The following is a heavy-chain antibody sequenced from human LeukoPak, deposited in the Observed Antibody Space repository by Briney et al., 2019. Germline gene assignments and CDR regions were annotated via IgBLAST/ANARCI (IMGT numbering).Heavy chain of an antibody. CDR3: ARLKVGAYFDL. V-gene: IGHV4-59*08. J-gene: IGHJ2*01. D-gene: IGHD3-16*01. CDR2: IYSTGAT. CDR1: DDSISSYY. Sequence: SETLSLTCTVSDDSISSYYWSWIRQPPGKGPEWIAYIYSTGATSYNPSLRSRVSISLDTSKSHFSLKLSSATVADTAVYFCARLKVGAYFDLWGRGTLVTVSS.